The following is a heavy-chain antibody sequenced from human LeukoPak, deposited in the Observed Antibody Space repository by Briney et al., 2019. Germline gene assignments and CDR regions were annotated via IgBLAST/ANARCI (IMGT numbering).Heavy chain of an antibody. CDR3: ARPPHPYCGGDCYPAEYFQH. CDR2: IYPGDSDT. CDR1: GYSFTSYW. J-gene: IGHJ1*01. Sequence: GGSLKISCKGSGYSFTSYWIGWVRQMPGKGLEWMGIIYPGDSDTRYSPSFQGQVTISADKSISTAYLQWSSLKASDTAMYYCARPPHPYCGGDCYPAEYFQHWGQGTLVTVSS. D-gene: IGHD2-21*02. V-gene: IGHV5-51*01.